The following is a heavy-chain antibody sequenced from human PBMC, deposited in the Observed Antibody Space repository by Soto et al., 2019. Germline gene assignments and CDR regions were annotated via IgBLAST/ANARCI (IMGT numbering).Heavy chain of an antibody. D-gene: IGHD3-22*01. CDR3: VRDYDSSGYNSDY. J-gene: IGHJ4*02. CDR2: INSEGTGT. Sequence: PGGSLRLSCAASGFPFSSSWMHWVRQVPGKGLVWVSRINSEGTGTIYADSVKGRFTISRDNAKNTLYLQMNSLRAEDTAVYYCVRDYDSSGYNSDYWGQGTPVTVSS. V-gene: IGHV3-74*01. CDR1: GFPFSSSW.